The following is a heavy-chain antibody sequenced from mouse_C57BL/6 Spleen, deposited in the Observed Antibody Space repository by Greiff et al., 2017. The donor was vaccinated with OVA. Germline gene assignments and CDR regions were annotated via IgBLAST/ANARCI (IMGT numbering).Heavy chain of an antibody. CDR1: GFNIKDYY. V-gene: IGHV14-2*01. D-gene: IGHD2-13*01. CDR3: FYYGDDFDY. Sequence: EVQLQQSGAELVKPGASVKLSCTASGFNIKDYYMHWVKQRTEQGLEWIGRIDPEAGETKYDPKFQGKATITADTSSNTAYLQLSSLTSEDTAVYYCFYYGDDFDYWGQGTTLTVSS. J-gene: IGHJ2*01. CDR2: IDPEAGET.